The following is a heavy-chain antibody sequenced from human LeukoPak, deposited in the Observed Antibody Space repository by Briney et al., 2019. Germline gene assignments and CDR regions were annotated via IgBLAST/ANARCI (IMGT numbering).Heavy chain of an antibody. CDR1: GDTLRSNA. CDR3: ARAHSSGSRSAFDI. J-gene: IGHJ3*02. V-gene: IGHV1-69*04. Sequence: ASVKVSCKSSGDTLRSNAINWVRQAPGQGLEWMGRIIPVIPIPDYAQKFQGRVTITADRSTSTAFMELTSLRSEDTAVYYCARAHSSGSRSAFDIWGQGTMVTVSS. CDR2: IIPVIPIP. D-gene: IGHD3-22*01.